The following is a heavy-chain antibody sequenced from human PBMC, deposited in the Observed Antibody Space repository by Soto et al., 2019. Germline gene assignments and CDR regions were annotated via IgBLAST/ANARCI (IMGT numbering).Heavy chain of an antibody. Sequence: QVQLVQSGAEVKKPGASVKVSCKVSGYTLTELSMHWVRQAPGKGLEWMGGFDPEDGETIYAQKFQGRVTMTEDTSTDPAYMELSSLRSEDTAVYYCATGRIAAAGRGHYYYYGMGVWGQGTTVTVSS. CDR2: FDPEDGET. CDR3: ATGRIAAAGRGHYYYYGMGV. D-gene: IGHD6-13*01. CDR1: GYTLTELS. J-gene: IGHJ6*02. V-gene: IGHV1-24*01.